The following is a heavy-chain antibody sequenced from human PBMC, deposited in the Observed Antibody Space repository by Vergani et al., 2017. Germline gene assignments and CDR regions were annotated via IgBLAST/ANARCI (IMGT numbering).Heavy chain of an antibody. CDR1: GFTFSRYS. D-gene: IGHD5/OR15-5a*01. V-gene: IGHV3-21*01. Sequence: EVQLVESGGGLVKPGGSLRLSCAASGFTFSRYSMNWVRQAPGKGLEWVSSISSSSSYIYYADSVKGRFTISRDNAKNSLYLQMNSLRAEDTAVYYCARDRGGLFDYWGQGTLVTVSS. CDR2: ISSSSSYI. J-gene: IGHJ4*02. CDR3: ARDRGGLFDY.